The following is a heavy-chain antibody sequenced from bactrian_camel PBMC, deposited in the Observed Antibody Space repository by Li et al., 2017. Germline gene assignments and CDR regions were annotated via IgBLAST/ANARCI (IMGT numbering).Heavy chain of an antibody. CDR2: FAIAGGST. J-gene: IGHJ4*01. CDR1: EATKC. D-gene: IGHD5*01. V-gene: IGHV3S40*01. Sequence: DVQLVESGGGSVQPGGSLRLSCAASEATKCMAWFRQAPGKEREGVAFFAIAGGSTWTDASVAGRFTISKDNARNTVYLQMNSLRADDTAMYYCAIGLFADFGLGRGTQVTVS.